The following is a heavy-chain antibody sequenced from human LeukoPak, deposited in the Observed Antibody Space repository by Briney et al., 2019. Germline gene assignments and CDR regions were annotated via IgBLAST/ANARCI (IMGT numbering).Heavy chain of an antibody. D-gene: IGHD4-17*01. CDR1: GFTFSSYA. V-gene: IGHV3-23*01. CDR2: ISGSGGST. J-gene: IGHJ5*02. Sequence: PGGSLRLSCAASGFTFSSYAMSWVHQAPGKGLEWVSAISGSGGSTYYADSVKGRFTISRDNSKNTLYLQMNSLRAEDTAVYYCATPSTVTTGWFDPWGQGTLVTVSS. CDR3: ATPSTVTTGWFDP.